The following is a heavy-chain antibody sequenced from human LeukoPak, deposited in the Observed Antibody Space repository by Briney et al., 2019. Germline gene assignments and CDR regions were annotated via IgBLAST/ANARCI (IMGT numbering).Heavy chain of an antibody. V-gene: IGHV3-30*14. CDR1: GFTFSSYA. D-gene: IGHD2-15*01. CDR2: ISYDGSNK. J-gene: IGHJ6*02. Sequence: GGSLRLSCAASGFTFSSYAMHWVRQAPGKGLEWVAVISYDGSNKYYADSVKGRFTISRDNSKNTLYLQMNSLRAEDTAVYYCARAVGYCSGGSCYFPHRLAYYYYGMDVWGQGTTVTVSS. CDR3: ARAVGYCSGGSCYFPHRLAYYYYGMDV.